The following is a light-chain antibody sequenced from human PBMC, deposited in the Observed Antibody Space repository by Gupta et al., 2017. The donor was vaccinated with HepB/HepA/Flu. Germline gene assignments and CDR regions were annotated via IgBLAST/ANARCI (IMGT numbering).Light chain of an antibody. CDR2: DAS. V-gene: IGKV3-20*01. J-gene: IGKJ3*01. CDR3: QQYRSQRFFT. Sequence: EIVLTQSPGTLSLSPGERATLSCRASQSVSRSYLAWYQQKPHQPPRLLIYDASNRDTGFADRFVGGGFGKYLSLTNIRREQEDFAGYYFQQYRSQRFFTFGHGTKVDIK. CDR1: QSVSRSY.